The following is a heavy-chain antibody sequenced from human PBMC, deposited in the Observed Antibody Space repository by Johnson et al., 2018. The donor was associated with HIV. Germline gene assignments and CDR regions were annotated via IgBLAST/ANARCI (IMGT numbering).Heavy chain of an antibody. V-gene: IGHV3-66*02. CDR2: IYDGDTT. Sequence: MQLVESGGGSVQPGGSLRLSCAASGFTVMSHYMNWVRQAPGKGLEWVSVIYDGDTTYYTDSVKGRFTISRDDSKNTLYLQMNSLRPDDSAVYYCARDRWLGDAFDIWGQGTMVTVSS. CDR3: ARDRWLGDAFDI. D-gene: IGHD6-19*01. CDR1: GFTVMSHY. J-gene: IGHJ3*02.